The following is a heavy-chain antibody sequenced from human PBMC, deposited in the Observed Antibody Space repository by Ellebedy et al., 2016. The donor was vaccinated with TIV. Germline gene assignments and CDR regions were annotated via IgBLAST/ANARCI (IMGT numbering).Heavy chain of an antibody. CDR2: ISGYNGKT. CDR3: VRGGSSSGYDP. Sequence: AASVKVSCKASGYTFTKYDISWVRQAPGQGLEWMGWISGYNGKTNYAQKIQGRVTLTTDTSTNTAYMDLRSLTSDDTAVYYCVRGGSSSGYDPWGQGTLVTVSS. CDR1: GYTFTKYD. J-gene: IGHJ5*02. V-gene: IGHV1-18*04. D-gene: IGHD6-6*01.